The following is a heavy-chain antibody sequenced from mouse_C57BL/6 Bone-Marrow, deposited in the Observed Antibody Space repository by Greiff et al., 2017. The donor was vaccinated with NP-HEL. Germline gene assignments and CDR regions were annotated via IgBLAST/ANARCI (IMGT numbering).Heavy chain of an antibody. V-gene: IGHV1-42*01. CDR2: INPSTGGT. CDR3: ALGPPGVFFYAMDY. J-gene: IGHJ4*01. CDR1: GYSFTGYY. D-gene: IGHD4-1*01. Sequence: EVQLQQSGPELVKPGASVKISCKASGYSFTGYYMNWVKQSPEKSLEWIGEINPSTGGTTYNQKFKAKATLTVDKSSSTAYMQLKSLTSEDSAVYYCALGPPGVFFYAMDYWGQGTSVTVSS.